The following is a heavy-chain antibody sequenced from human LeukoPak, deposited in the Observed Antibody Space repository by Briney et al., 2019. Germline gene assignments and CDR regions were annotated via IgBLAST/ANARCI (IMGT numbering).Heavy chain of an antibody. CDR2: MNEDGSTK. Sequence: PGGSLRLSCVASGFTFSTSWMTWVRQAPGRGLEWVANMNEDGSTKNYVDSVKGRFTISRDNAQNSLFLQINSLRAEDTAVYYCARDYAYNALDIWGQGTMVTVSS. J-gene: IGHJ3*02. D-gene: IGHD5-24*01. V-gene: IGHV3-7*01. CDR3: ARDYAYNALDI. CDR1: GFTFSTSW.